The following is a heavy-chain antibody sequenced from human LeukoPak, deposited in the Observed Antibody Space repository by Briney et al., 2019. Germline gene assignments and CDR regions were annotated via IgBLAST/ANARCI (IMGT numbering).Heavy chain of an antibody. V-gene: IGHV4-34*01. CDR3: ARSGSGSHTYYYYGMDV. D-gene: IGHD3-10*01. J-gene: IGHJ6*02. CDR1: GGSFSGYY. CDR2: INHSGST. Sequence: PSETLSLTCAVYGGSFSGYYWNWIRRPPGKGLEWIGEINHSGSTNYNPSLKSRVTISVDTSKNQFSLKLSSVTAADTAVYYCARSGSGSHTYYYYGMDVWGQGTTVTVSS.